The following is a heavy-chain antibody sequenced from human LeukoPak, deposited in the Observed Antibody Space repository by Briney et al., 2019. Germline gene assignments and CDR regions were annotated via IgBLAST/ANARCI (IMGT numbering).Heavy chain of an antibody. CDR1: GYTFTEHY. Sequence: ASVKVSCKASGYTFTEHYMQWFRQAPGQGPEWMGWINPNSGGTDYAQKFQGRVTMTTDTSNSTFYMELNGLTSDDTAVYYCGRDPSPRRGHQWVHQGYSDHWGQGTLVTVSS. J-gene: IGHJ4*02. CDR3: GRDPSPRRGHQWVHQGYSDH. D-gene: IGHD1-26*01. CDR2: INPNSGGT. V-gene: IGHV1-2*02.